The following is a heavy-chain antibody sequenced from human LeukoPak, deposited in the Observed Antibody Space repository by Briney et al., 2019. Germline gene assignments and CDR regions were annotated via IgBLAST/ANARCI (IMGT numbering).Heavy chain of an antibody. V-gene: IGHV3-23*01. CDR3: AKLFGSYSGRFDY. Sequence: SGGSLRLSCAASGFTFSNYAVSWVRQAPGKGLEWVSGISDSGGITYYADSVMGRFTITRDNSKNTLYLQMNSLRAEDTAVYYCAKLFGSYSGRFDYWGQGTLVTVSS. CDR2: ISDSGGIT. J-gene: IGHJ4*02. CDR1: GFTFSNYA. D-gene: IGHD1-26*01.